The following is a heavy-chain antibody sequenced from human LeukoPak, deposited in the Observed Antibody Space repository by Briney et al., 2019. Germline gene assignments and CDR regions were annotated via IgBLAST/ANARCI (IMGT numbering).Heavy chain of an antibody. CDR3: AKDSYSYGYYYFDY. CDR2: ISGSGGST. Sequence: GGSLRLSCAASGFTFSSYAMSWVRQAPGKGLEWVSAISGSGGSTYYADSVKGRFTISRDNSKNTLYLQMDSLRAEDTAVYYCAKDSYSYGYYYFDYWGQGTLVTVSS. J-gene: IGHJ4*02. D-gene: IGHD5-18*01. CDR1: GFTFSSYA. V-gene: IGHV3-23*01.